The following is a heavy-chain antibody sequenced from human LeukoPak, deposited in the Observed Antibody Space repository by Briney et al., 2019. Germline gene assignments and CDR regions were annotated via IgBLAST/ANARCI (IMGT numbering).Heavy chain of an antibody. Sequence: SVKVSCKASGGTFSSYAISWVRQAPGQGLEWMGGIIPIFGTANYAQKFQGRVTITRNTSISTAYMELSSLRSEDTAVYYCARGSCSSTSCYDYWGQGTLVTVSS. D-gene: IGHD2-2*01. V-gene: IGHV1-69*05. CDR1: GGTFSSYA. CDR3: ARGSCSSTSCYDY. J-gene: IGHJ4*02. CDR2: IIPIFGTA.